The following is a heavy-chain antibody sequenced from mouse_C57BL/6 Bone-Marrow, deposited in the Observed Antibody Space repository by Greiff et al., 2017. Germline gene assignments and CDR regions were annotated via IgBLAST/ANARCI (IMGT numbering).Heavy chain of an antibody. D-gene: IGHD2-2*01. Sequence: VQLQQSGAELVRPGTSVKVSCKASGYAFTNYWIEWVKQRPGQGLEWIGVINPGSGGTNYNEKFKGKATLTADKSSSTAYMQLSSLTSEDSSVYFCAREGWLRRGFAYWGQGTLVTVSA. CDR3: AREGWLRRGFAY. CDR1: GYAFTNYW. V-gene: IGHV1-54*01. J-gene: IGHJ3*01. CDR2: INPGSGGT.